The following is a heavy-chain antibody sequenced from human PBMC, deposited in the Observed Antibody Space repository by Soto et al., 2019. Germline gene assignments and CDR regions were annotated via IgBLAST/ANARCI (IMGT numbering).Heavy chain of an antibody. CDR1: GYTLTELS. Sequence: GSSVKVSCKVSGYTLTELSMHWVRQAPGKGLEWMGGFDPEDGETIYAQKFQGRVTMTEDTSTDTAYMELSSLRSEDTAVYYCATATLLWFGELLSRRWAAAFDIWG. CDR2: FDPEDGET. J-gene: IGHJ3*02. CDR3: ATATLLWFGELLSRRWAAAFDI. V-gene: IGHV1-24*01. D-gene: IGHD3-10*01.